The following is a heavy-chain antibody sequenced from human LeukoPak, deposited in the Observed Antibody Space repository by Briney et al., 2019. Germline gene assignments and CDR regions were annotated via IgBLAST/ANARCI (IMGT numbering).Heavy chain of an antibody. CDR1: GGSISSYY. CDR2: IYYSGST. V-gene: IGHV4-59*01. D-gene: IGHD4-17*01. Sequence: SETLSLTCTVSGGSISSYYWSWIRQPPGKGLEWIGYIYYSGSTNYNPSLKSRVTISADTSKNQFSLKLSSVTAADTAVYYCARGVGDGDYGDYWGQGTLVTVSS. CDR3: ARGVGDGDYGDY. J-gene: IGHJ4*02.